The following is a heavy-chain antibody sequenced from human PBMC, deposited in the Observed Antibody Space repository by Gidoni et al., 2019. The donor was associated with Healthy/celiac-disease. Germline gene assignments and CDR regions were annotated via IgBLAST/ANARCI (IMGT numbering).Heavy chain of an antibody. CDR3: ARGGSAAIYYCYYYYMDV. J-gene: IGHJ6*03. D-gene: IGHD2-2*01. V-gene: IGHV1-8*01. Sequence: QVQPVQPGAEVKKPGASVTASCKASGYTFTSYDINWVRQATGQVLEWMGWRNHNSGNTGYAQKFQGRVTMTRNTSISTAYMELSSLRSEDTAVYYCARGGSAAIYYCYYYYMDVWGKGTTVTVSS. CDR2: RNHNSGNT. CDR1: GYTFTSYD.